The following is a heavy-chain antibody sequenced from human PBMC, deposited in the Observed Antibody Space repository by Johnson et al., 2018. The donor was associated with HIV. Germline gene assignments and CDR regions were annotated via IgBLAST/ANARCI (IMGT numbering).Heavy chain of an antibody. D-gene: IGHD5-18*01. V-gene: IGHV3-30*04. CDR1: GFTFSSYP. CDR3: ARLPSGYSRDDLDI. CDR2: ISYDGGSK. J-gene: IGHJ3*02. Sequence: QVQLVESGGGVVQPGRSLRLSCAASGFTFSSYPMHWVRQAPGKGLEWVAIISYDGGSKYYADSVKGRFTVSRDNSKNTLYLQINSLRPEDTAVYYCARLPSGYSRDDLDIWRQGTMVTVSS.